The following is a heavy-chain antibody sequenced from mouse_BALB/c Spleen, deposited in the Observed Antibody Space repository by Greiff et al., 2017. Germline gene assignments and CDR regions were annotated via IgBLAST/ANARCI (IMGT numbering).Heavy chain of an antibody. CDR3: ARGDGKGFAY. V-gene: IGHV2-2*02. CDR2: IWSGGST. D-gene: IGHD2-3*01. J-gene: IGHJ3*01. CDR1: GFSLTSYG. Sequence: VQVVESGPGLVQPSQSLSITCTVSGFSLTSYGVHWVRQSPGKGLEWLGVIWSGGSTDYNAAFISRLSISKDNSKSQVFFKMNSLQANDTAIYYCARGDGKGFAYWGQGTLVTVSA.